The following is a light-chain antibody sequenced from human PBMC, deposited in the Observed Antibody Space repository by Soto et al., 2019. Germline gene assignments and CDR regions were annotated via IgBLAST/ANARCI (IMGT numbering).Light chain of an antibody. CDR1: HSVSSN. CDR3: QQYKNWPRT. V-gene: IGKV3-15*01. J-gene: IGKJ1*01. Sequence: EIVMTQSPATLSVSPGERATLSCRASHSVSSNLAWHQQKPGQAPRLLIYGASTRATGIPARFSGSGSGTEFTLTISSLQSEDFAVYYCQQYKNWPRTFGQGTKVEIK. CDR2: GAS.